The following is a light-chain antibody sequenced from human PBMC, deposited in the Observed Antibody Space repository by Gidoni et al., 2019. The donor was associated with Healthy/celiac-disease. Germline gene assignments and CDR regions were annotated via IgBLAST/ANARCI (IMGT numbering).Light chain of an antibody. V-gene: IGKV3-15*01. CDR2: GAS. CDR1: QSVSSN. Sequence: EIVMTQSPATLSVSPGERATLSCRARQSVSSNLAWYQQKPGQAPRLLIYGASTRATGIPARFSGSGSGTEFTLTISSLQSEDFAVYYCQQYNNWPMYTFGQXTKLEIK. J-gene: IGKJ2*01. CDR3: QQYNNWPMYT.